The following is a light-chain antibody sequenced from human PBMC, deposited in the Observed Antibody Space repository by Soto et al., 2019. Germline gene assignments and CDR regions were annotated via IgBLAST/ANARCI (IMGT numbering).Light chain of an antibody. V-gene: IGLV1-47*01. Sequence: QSVLTQPPSASGTPGQRVTISCSGTSSNIGSNYVYWYQQLPGTAPKLLIYRSNQRPSGVPDRFSGSKSGTSASLAISGLRSEDEADYYCAARDDSLSGPVFGGGTKVTVL. CDR1: SSNIGSNY. CDR3: AARDDSLSGPV. J-gene: IGLJ2*01. CDR2: RSN.